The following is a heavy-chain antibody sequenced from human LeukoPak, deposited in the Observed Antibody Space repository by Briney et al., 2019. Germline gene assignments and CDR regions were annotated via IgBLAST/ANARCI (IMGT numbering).Heavy chain of an antibody. Sequence: SETLSLTCTVSGGSISSYYWSWIRQPPGKGLEWIGYIYYTGSTNYNPSLKSRVTISVDTSQNQFSLKVSSVTAADTAVYYCVRSKSGTYGWFDPWGQGTLVTVSS. CDR2: IYYTGST. D-gene: IGHD4-17*01. V-gene: IGHV4-59*01. J-gene: IGHJ5*02. CDR1: GGSISSYY. CDR3: VRSKSGTYGWFDP.